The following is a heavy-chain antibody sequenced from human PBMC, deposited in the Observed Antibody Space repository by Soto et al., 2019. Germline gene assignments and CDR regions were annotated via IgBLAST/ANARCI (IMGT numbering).Heavy chain of an antibody. CDR1: GGSISTGGYY. Sequence: QVQLQESCPGLVKPSQTLSLTCTVSGGSISTGGYYWSWIRQHPGKGLEWIGYIDYSGSTSYNPSLKSLVTISFDTSKNQFSLKLSAVTAADTAGYYCARMRRWDIVEGWFDPCGQGTLLTVSS. CDR3: ARMRRWDIVEGWFDP. J-gene: IGHJ5*02. V-gene: IGHV4-31*01. D-gene: IGHD2-15*01. CDR2: IDYSGST.